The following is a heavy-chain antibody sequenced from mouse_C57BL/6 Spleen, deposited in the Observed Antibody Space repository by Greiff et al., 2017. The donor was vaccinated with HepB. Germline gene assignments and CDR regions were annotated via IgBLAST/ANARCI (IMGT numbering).Heavy chain of an antibody. J-gene: IGHJ4*01. CDR1: GFTFSNYW. CDR2: IRLKSDNYAT. V-gene: IGHV6-3*01. Sequence: EVQVVESGGGLVQPGGSMKLSCVASGFTFSNYWMNWVRQSPEKGLEWVAQIRLKSDNYATHYAESVKGRFTISRDDSKSSVYLQMNNLRAEDTGIYYCTTGLTGFYAMDYWGQGTSVTVSS. CDR3: TTGLTGFYAMDY. D-gene: IGHD4-1*01.